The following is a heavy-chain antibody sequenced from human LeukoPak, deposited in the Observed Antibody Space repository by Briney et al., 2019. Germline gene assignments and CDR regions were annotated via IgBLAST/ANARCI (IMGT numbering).Heavy chain of an antibody. CDR3: AKDRYYYDSSGLFDY. Sequence: GRSLRLSCAASGFTFSSYGMHWIRQAPGKGLEWVAVIWYDGSNKYYADSVKGRFTISRDNSKSTLYLQMNSLRAEYTAVYYCAKDRYYYDSSGLFDYWGQGTLVTVSS. J-gene: IGHJ4*02. CDR1: GFTFSSYG. V-gene: IGHV3-33*06. D-gene: IGHD3-22*01. CDR2: IWYDGSNK.